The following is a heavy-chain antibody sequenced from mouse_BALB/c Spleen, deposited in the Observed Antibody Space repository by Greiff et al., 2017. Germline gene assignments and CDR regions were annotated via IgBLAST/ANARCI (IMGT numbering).Heavy chain of an antibody. CDR1: GYSITSDYA. V-gene: IGHV3-2*02. Sequence: VQLQQSGPGLVKPSQSLSLTCTVTGYSITSDYAWNWIRQFPGNKLEWMGYISYSGSTSYNPSLKSRISITRDTSKNQFFLQLNSVTTEDTATYYCARGDYDEGAWFAYWGQGTLVTVSA. CDR2: ISYSGST. J-gene: IGHJ3*01. D-gene: IGHD2-4*01. CDR3: ARGDYDEGAWFAY.